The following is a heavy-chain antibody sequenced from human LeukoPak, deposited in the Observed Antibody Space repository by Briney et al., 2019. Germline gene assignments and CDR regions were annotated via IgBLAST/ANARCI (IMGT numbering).Heavy chain of an antibody. Sequence: GGSLRLSCAASGFTFSSYGMHWVRQAPGKGLEWVAVISYDGSNKYYADSVKGRFTISRDNSKNTLYLQMNSLRAEDTAVYYCATASVVRGVISDYYGMDVWGQGTTVTVSS. CDR3: ATASVVRGVISDYYGMDV. D-gene: IGHD3-10*01. V-gene: IGHV3-30*03. CDR2: ISYDGSNK. J-gene: IGHJ6*02. CDR1: GFTFSSYG.